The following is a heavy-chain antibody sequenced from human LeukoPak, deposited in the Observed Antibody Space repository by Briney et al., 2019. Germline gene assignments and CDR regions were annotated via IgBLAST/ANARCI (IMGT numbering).Heavy chain of an antibody. D-gene: IGHD3-10*02. CDR3: AELGITMIGGV. CDR2: IKQDGSEK. CDR1: GFTFSSYW. V-gene: IGHV3-7*01. J-gene: IGHJ6*04. Sequence: GGSLRLFCTASGFTFSSYWMSCVREATGKGLEWVANIKQDGSEKYYVDSVKGRFTISRDNAKNSLYLQMNSLRAEDTAVYYCAELGITMIGGVWGKGTTVTISS.